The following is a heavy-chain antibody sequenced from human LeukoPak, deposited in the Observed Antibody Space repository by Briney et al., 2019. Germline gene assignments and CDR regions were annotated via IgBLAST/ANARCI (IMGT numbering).Heavy chain of an antibody. Sequence: SETLSLTCAVYGGSFSGYYWSWIRQPPGEGLEWIGEINHSGSTNHNPSLKSRVTISVDTSKNQFSLKLSSVTAADTAVYYCARGLAVLFPYGMDVWGKGTTVTVSS. J-gene: IGHJ6*04. CDR1: GGSFSGYY. D-gene: IGHD3-3*01. CDR2: INHSGST. CDR3: ARGLAVLFPYGMDV. V-gene: IGHV4-34*01.